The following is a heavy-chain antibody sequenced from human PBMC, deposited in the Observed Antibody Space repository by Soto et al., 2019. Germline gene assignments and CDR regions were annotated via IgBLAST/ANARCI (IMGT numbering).Heavy chain of an antibody. Sequence: EVQLLESGGGLVQPGGSLRLSCAASGFTFSSYAMSWVRQAPGKGLEWVSDISGSGGSTYYADSVKGRFTTSRDNSKNTLYLQMNSLRVEDTAVYYCAKDGAVVGTRDAFDIWGQGTMVTVSS. V-gene: IGHV3-23*01. CDR3: AKDGAVVGTRDAFDI. CDR1: GFTFSSYA. D-gene: IGHD6-13*01. CDR2: ISGSGGST. J-gene: IGHJ3*02.